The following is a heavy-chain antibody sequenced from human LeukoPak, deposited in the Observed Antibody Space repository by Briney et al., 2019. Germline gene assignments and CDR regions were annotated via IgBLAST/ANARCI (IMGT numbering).Heavy chain of an antibody. CDR2: IYYSGST. CDR1: GGSISSSSYY. CDR3: ARQLGYCSSTSCYADKVDY. V-gene: IGHV4-39*01. Sequence: SETLSLTCTVSGGSISSSSYYWGWIRQPPGKGLEWIGSIYYSGSTYYNPARKSRVTKSVDTSKNQFSLKLSSVTAEDTAVYYCARQLGYCSSTSCYADKVDYWGQGTLVTVSS. D-gene: IGHD2-2*01. J-gene: IGHJ4*02.